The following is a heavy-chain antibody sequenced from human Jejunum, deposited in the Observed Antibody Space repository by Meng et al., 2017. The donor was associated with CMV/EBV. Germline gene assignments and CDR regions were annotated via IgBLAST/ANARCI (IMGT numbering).Heavy chain of an antibody. J-gene: IGHJ4*02. CDR1: GFTLDIYE. D-gene: IGHD1-26*01. Sequence: SCVASGFTLDIYEMNWVRQAPGKGLEWISYISGNAYTTLYSDSVKGRFTISRDNAKTSVYLQMNSLRVEDTATYYCGAGSGFDFWGQGTLVTVSS. V-gene: IGHV3-48*03. CDR3: GAGSGFDF. CDR2: ISGNAYTT.